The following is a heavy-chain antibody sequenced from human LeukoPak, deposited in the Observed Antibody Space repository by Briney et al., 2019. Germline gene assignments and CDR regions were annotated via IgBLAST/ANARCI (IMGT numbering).Heavy chain of an antibody. CDR1: GFTFSSYW. Sequence: GGSLRLSCEVSGFTFSSYWMSWVRQAPGKGLEWVANIKQDGSEKNYVDSVKGRFTISRDNAKNSLYLQMNSLRAEDTAVYYCARDSPMGPFWGQGTLVTVSS. CDR3: ARDSPMGPF. D-gene: IGHD3-16*01. J-gene: IGHJ4*02. CDR2: IKQDGSEK. V-gene: IGHV3-7*01.